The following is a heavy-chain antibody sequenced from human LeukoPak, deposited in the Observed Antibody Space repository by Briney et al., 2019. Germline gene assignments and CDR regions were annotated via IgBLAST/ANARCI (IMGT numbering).Heavy chain of an antibody. V-gene: IGHV3-53*01. J-gene: IGHJ4*02. D-gene: IGHD5-18*01. CDR3: AREMWDSYGYVDS. CDR2: IYSGGST. CDR1: GFTVSSNY. Sequence: GGSLRLSCTASGFTVSSNYMIWVRQAPGKGLEWVSVIYSGGSTYYADSVKGRFTISRDNSKNTLYLQMNSLRAEDTAVYYCAREMWDSYGYVDSWGQGTLVTVSS.